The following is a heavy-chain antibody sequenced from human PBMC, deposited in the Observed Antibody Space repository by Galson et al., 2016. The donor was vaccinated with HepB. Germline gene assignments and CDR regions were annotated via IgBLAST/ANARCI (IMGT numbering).Heavy chain of an antibody. Sequence: SLRLSCAASGFTVSSNYMSWVRRALGKGLEWVSVIYSGGGTYYADSVKGRFTISRDNSKNTLYLQMNSLRAEDTAVYYCARDLPLLGWGQGTLVTVSS. CDR2: IYSGGGT. CDR1: GFTVSSNY. J-gene: IGHJ4*02. V-gene: IGHV3-53*01. D-gene: IGHD2-15*01. CDR3: ARDLPLLG.